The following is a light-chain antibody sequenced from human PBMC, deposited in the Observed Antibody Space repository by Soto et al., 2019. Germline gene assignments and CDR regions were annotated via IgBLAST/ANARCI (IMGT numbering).Light chain of an antibody. CDR1: QSVSTN. J-gene: IGKJ4*01. CDR3: QQYNNWPLT. CDR2: GAS. Sequence: EIVMTQSPATQSVSPGERATLSCRASQSVSTNLAWYQQIPGQAPRLLISGASTRATGIPARFSGSGSGTEFTLTISSLQSEDFAVYHCQQYNNWPLTFGGGTKVDIK. V-gene: IGKV3-15*01.